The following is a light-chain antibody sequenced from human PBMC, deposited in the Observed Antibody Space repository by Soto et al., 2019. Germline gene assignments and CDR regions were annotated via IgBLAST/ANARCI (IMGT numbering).Light chain of an antibody. J-gene: IGKJ2*01. V-gene: IGKV3-20*01. CDR1: QSVGSNY. Sequence: EIVLTQSPGTLSLSPGERATLSCRASQSVGSNYLAWYQQKPGQAPRLLIYAASSRASDIPDRFSGSGSGTDFTLTISRLEPEDFAVYYCQQYGSSPPYTFGQGTKVDIK. CDR2: AAS. CDR3: QQYGSSPPYT.